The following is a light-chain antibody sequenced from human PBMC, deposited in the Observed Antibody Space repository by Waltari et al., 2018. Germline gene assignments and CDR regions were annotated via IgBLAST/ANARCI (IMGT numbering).Light chain of an antibody. CDR3: SSYTSSSTRVV. V-gene: IGLV2-14*03. J-gene: IGLJ2*01. CDR1: SSDVGGYTY. Sequence: QSALTQPASVSGSPGQSITISCTGTSSDVGGYTYVSWYQHHPGKAPKLLIYDVSDRPSGVSNRFSGSKSGNTASLTISGLQAEDETDYYCSSYTSSSTRVVFGGGTKLTVL. CDR2: DVS.